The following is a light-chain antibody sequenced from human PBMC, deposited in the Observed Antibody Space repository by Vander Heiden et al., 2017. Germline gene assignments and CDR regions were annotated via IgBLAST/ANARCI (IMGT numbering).Light chain of an antibody. CDR2: SAS. CDR1: QSISNY. Sequence: DIQMTQSPSSLSASVGDRVTITCRASQSISNYLNWYQQTPGKAPKVLIYSASSLQSGVPSRFSGSGSGTDFTLTISSLQPEDFASYYCQQSYSFPWTFGPGTKVEIK. CDR3: QQSYSFPWT. J-gene: IGKJ1*01. V-gene: IGKV1-39*01.